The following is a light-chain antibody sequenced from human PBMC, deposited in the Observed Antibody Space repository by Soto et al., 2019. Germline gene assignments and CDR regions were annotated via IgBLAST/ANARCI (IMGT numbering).Light chain of an antibody. Sequence: QSVLTQPASVSGSPGQSITISCTGTSSDVGVYYYVSWYQLHPGKARKLMVFEVSNRPSGVSYRFSGSKSGNTASLTISGLQAEHEADYFCRSYSSSPGYIFGTGT. CDR2: EVS. V-gene: IGLV2-14*01. CDR3: RSYSSSPGYI. J-gene: IGLJ1*01. CDR1: SSDVGVYYY.